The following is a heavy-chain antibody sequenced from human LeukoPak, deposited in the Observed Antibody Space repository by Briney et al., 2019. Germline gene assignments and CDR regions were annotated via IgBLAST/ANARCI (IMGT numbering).Heavy chain of an antibody. CDR1: GFTFSSYA. V-gene: IGHV3-23*01. CDR2: ISGSGGNT. Sequence: PGGSLRLSCAASGFTFSSYAMTWVRQAPGKGLEWVSGISGSGGNTYYADSVKGRFTISRDNSKNTLHVQMNSLRVEDTAIYYCATGPTVVDYWGQGTLVTVSS. J-gene: IGHJ4*02. CDR3: ATGPTVVDY. D-gene: IGHD4-23*01.